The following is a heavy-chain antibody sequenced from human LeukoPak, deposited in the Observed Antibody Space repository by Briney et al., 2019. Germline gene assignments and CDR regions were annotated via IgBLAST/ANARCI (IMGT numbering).Heavy chain of an antibody. J-gene: IGHJ4*02. V-gene: IGHV3-30*03. CDR3: ARELVADKYFDY. D-gene: IGHD3-3*02. CDR2: ISYDGSNK. Sequence: GGSLRLSCAASGFTFSSYSMNWVRQAPGKGLEWVAVISYDGSNKYYADSVKGRFTISRDNSKNTLYLQMNSLRAEDTAVYYCARELVADKYFDYWGQGTLVTVSS. CDR1: GFTFSSYS.